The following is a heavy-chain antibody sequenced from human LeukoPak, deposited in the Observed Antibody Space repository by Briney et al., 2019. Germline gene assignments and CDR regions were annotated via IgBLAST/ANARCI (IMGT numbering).Heavy chain of an antibody. D-gene: IGHD3-16*01. CDR2: ISYDGSTK. V-gene: IGHV3-30*03. CDR1: GLTLSRYG. CDR3: AGVPNVREGEWFDP. J-gene: IGHJ5*02. Sequence: GGSLRLSCAASGLTLSRYGMHWVRQAPGKGLEWVAVISYDGSTKNYADSVRDRFTISRDNSENALYLQMSSLRAEDTAVYYCAGVPNVREGEWFDPWGQGTLVTVSS.